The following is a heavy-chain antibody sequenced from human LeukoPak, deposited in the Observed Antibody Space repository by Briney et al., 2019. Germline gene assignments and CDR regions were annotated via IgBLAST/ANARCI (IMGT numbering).Heavy chain of an antibody. Sequence: ASVKVSCKASGSTFTGYYMHWVRQAPGQGLEWMGWINPNSGGTNYAQKFQGRVTMTRDTSISTAYMELSRLRSDDTAVYYCARGPRMVRGVISTGLYYFDYWGQGTLVTVSS. CDR2: INPNSGGT. CDR1: GSTFTGYY. D-gene: IGHD3-10*01. J-gene: IGHJ4*02. CDR3: ARGPRMVRGVISTGLYYFDY. V-gene: IGHV1-2*02.